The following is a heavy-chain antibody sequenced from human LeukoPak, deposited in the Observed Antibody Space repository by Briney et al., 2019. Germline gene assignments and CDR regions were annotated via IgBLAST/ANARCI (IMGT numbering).Heavy chain of an antibody. CDR1: GFTFSSYW. CDR3: ARAVGATSPTIDY. D-gene: IGHD1-26*01. J-gene: IGHJ4*02. V-gene: IGHV3-74*01. CDR2: INSDGSST. Sequence: GGSLRLSCAASGFTFSSYWMHWVRQAPGKGLVWVSRINSDGSSTSYADSVKGRFTISRDNAKNTLYLHMNSLRAEDTAVYYCARAVGATSPTIDYWGQGTLVTVSS.